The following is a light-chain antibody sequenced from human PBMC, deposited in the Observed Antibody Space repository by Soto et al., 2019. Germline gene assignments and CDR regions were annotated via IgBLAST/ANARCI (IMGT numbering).Light chain of an antibody. J-gene: IGKJ4*01. V-gene: IGKV1-27*01. Sequence: DIQMTQSPSSLSASVGDRVTITCRASQDISNSLAWYQQKRGEVPKVLIYATSILQSGVPARFSGSGSGTDFTLTISGLQPEDVATYYCQSYNSAPLTFGGGTKVEI. CDR2: ATS. CDR3: QSYNSAPLT. CDR1: QDISNS.